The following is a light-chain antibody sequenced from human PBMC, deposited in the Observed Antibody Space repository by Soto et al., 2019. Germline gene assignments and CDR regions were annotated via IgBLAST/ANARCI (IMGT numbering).Light chain of an antibody. CDR3: QQYGSSSTWT. Sequence: EIVLTQSPATLTLSPGDRATLSFRASQSVRSSLAWYQQKPGQAPRLLIYDASKRATGIPARFSGSGSGTDFTLTISKLEPEDFAVYYCQQYGSSSTWTFGQGTKVDI. CDR1: QSVRSS. CDR2: DAS. J-gene: IGKJ1*01. V-gene: IGKV3-20*01.